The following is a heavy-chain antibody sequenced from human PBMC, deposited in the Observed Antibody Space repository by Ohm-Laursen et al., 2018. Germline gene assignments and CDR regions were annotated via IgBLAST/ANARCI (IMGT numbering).Heavy chain of an antibody. D-gene: IGHD3-10*01. CDR3: ARVNSGSGNFYHNY. CDR2: MKLNNGKT. J-gene: IGHJ4*02. Sequence: GASVKVSCKTSGYTFTNYDINWVRRAPGQGLEWMGWMKLNNGKTGSPKKFHGRVIMTMDTSTSTAYMELSGLRPDDTAVYYCARVNSGSGNFYHNYWGQGTLVTVSS. V-gene: IGHV1-8*01. CDR1: GYTFTNYD.